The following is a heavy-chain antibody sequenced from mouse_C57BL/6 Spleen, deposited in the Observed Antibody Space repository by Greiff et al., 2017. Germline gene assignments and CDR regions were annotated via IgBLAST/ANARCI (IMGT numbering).Heavy chain of an antibody. J-gene: IGHJ4*01. CDR3: ARAYGNYGGYAMDY. D-gene: IGHD2-1*01. V-gene: IGHV1-52*01. Sequence: VQLQQPGAELVRPGSSVKLSCKASGYTFTSYWMHWVKQRPIQGLEWIGNIDPSDSETHYNQKFKDKATLTVDKSSSTAYMQLSSLTSEDSAVYYCARAYGNYGGYAMDYWGQGTSVTVSS. CDR2: IDPSDSET. CDR1: GYTFTSYW.